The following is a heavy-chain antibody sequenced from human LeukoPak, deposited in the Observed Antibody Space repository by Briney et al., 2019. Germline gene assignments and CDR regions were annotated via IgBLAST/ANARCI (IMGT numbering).Heavy chain of an antibody. CDR1: GGSISSYY. Sequence: SSETLSLTCTVSGGSISSYYWSWIRQPPGKGLEWIGYIYYSGSTNYNPSLKSRVTMSVDTSKNQFSLKLSSVTAADTAVYYCARDPGYDYVWGSYRSHGFDIWGQGTMVTVSS. D-gene: IGHD3-16*02. CDR3: ARDPGYDYVWGSYRSHGFDI. J-gene: IGHJ3*02. CDR2: IYYSGST. V-gene: IGHV4-59*12.